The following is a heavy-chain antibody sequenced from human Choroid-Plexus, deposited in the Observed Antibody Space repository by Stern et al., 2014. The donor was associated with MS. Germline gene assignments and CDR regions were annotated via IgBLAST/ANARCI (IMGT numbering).Heavy chain of an antibody. CDR2: VSYDGSNK. V-gene: IGHV3-30*18. CDR3: AKDRQYLPYFFDH. J-gene: IGHJ5*02. CDR1: GFTLGSCA. D-gene: IGHD2/OR15-2a*01. Sequence: VQLVESGGGVVQPGRPLRLSCVASGFTLGSCAMHWVRQAPGKGVEWVAGVSYDGSNKYYADSVKGRFSISRDNSQNTLYMQMSSLRPEDTAVYYCAKDRQYLPYFFDHWGQGSLVTVSS.